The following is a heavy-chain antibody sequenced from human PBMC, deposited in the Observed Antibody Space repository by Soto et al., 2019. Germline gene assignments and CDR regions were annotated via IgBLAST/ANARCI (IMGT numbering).Heavy chain of an antibody. V-gene: IGHV3-48*03. D-gene: IGHD6-6*01. CDR3: ASPSGGSSSPCFDY. J-gene: IGHJ4*02. CDR2: ISSSGSTI. CDR1: GFTFNSYE. Sequence: GGSLRLSCAASGFTFNSYEMNWVRQAPGKGLEWVSYISSSGSTIYYADSVKGRFTISRDNAKNSLYLQMNSLRAEDTAVYYCASPSGGSSSPCFDYWGQGTLVTISS.